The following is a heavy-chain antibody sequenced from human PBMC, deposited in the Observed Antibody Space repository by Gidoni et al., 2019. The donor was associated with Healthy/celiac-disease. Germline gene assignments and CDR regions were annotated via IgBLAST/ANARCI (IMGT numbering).Heavy chain of an antibody. CDR1: GFPFSSYA. J-gene: IGHJ3*02. D-gene: IGHD2-15*01. Sequence: EVQLLESGGGLVQPGGSLRLSCAASGFPFSSYAMSWVRQAPGKGLEWVSAISGSGGSTYYADSVKGRFTISRDNSKNTLYLQMNSLRAEDTAVYYCASGGYCSGGSCYSNAFDIWGQGTMVTVSS. CDR2: ISGSGGST. V-gene: IGHV3-23*01. CDR3: ASGGYCSGGSCYSNAFDI.